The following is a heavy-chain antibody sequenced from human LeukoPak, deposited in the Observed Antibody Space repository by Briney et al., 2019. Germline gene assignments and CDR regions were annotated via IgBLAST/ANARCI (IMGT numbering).Heavy chain of an antibody. J-gene: IGHJ6*03. CDR1: GGTFSSYA. D-gene: IGHD5-18*01. Sequence: ASVKVSCKASGGTFSSYAISWVRQAPGQGLEWMGGIISIFGTANYAQKFQGRVTITADKSTSTAYMELSSLRSEDTAVYYCASLFRGYTALSPYCYMDVWGKGTTVTVSS. CDR3: ASLFRGYTALSPYCYMDV. V-gene: IGHV1-69*06. CDR2: IISIFGTA.